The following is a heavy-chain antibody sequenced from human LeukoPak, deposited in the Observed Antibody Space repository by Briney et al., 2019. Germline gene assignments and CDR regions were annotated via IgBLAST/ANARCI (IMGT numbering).Heavy chain of an antibody. CDR3: ARHRHGEYYYDSSGYYYDFDY. V-gene: IGHV4-39*01. CDR2: IYYSGST. D-gene: IGHD3-22*01. J-gene: IGHJ4*02. Sequence: WIRQPPGKGLEWIGSIYYSGSTYYNPSLKSRVTISVDTSKNQFSLKLSSVTAADTAVYYCARHRHGEYYYDSSGYYYDFDYWGQGTLVTVSS.